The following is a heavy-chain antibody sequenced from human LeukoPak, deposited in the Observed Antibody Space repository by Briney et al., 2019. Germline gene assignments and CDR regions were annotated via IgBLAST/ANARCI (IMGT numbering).Heavy chain of an antibody. CDR1: GYTFTSYG. J-gene: IGHJ4*02. CDR2: IVVGSGNT. Sequence: ASVKVSCKASGYTFTSYGISWVRQARGQRLEWIGWIVVGSGNTNYAQKFQERVTITRDMSTSTAYMELSSLRSEDTAVYYCAAVDYGSEVSYFDYWGQGTLVTVSS. V-gene: IGHV1-58*02. D-gene: IGHD3-10*01. CDR3: AAVDYGSEVSYFDY.